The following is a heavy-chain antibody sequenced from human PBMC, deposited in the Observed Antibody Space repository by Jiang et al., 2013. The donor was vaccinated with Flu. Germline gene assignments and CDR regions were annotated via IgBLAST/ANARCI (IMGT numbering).Heavy chain of an antibody. V-gene: IGHV1-69*11. CDR3: ARGFDSSGYSRGAFDI. Sequence: VKVSCKASGGTXSSYAISWVRQAPGQGLEWMEDHPYLGTANYAQKFQGRVTITADESTSTAYMELSSLRSEDTAVYYCARGFDSSGYSRGAFDIWGQGTMVTVSS. D-gene: IGHD3-22*01. CDR2: HPYLGTA. J-gene: IGHJ3*02. CDR1: GGTXSSYA.